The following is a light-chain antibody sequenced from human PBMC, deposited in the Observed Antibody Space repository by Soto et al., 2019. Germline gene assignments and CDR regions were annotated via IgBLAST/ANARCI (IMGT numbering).Light chain of an antibody. V-gene: IGKV3-11*01. J-gene: IGKJ3*01. Sequence: EIALTQSPGTLSWSPGERATLSGRASQSVNSYLAWYQQKPGQAPRLLIYDASNRATGIPARFSGSGSGTDVTLTISSLEPEDFAVYYCQQRSNWPPFTFGPGTKVDIK. CDR2: DAS. CDR1: QSVNSY. CDR3: QQRSNWPPFT.